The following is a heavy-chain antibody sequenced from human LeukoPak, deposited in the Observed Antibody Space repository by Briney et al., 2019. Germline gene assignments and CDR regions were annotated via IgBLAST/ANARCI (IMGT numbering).Heavy chain of an antibody. CDR1: GGSFSGYY. J-gene: IGHJ4*02. V-gene: IGHV4-34*01. Sequence: SETLSLTCAVYGGSFSGYYWSWMRQPPGKGLEWIGEINHSGSTNYNPSLKSRVTISVDTSKNQFSLKLSSVTAADTAVYYCARFENGFDYWGQGTLVTVSS. CDR2: INHSGST. D-gene: IGHD2-8*01. CDR3: ARFENGFDY.